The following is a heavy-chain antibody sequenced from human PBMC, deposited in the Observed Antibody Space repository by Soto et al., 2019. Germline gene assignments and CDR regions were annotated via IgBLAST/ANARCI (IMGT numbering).Heavy chain of an antibody. CDR1: GFTFSNYE. CDR2: ISNNGAHT. CDR3: ARRGYGSRGTNVYMDV. D-gene: IGHD6-13*01. Sequence: EAQLVESGGGLVQPGGSLRLSCAASGFTFSNYEMHWVRQAPGKGLEYVSGISNNGAHTDYAKSVKGRFTISRDNSEKPLYLQRGSLSAEDMALYYCARRGYGSRGTNVYMDVCCQGTTLTVSS. J-gene: IGHJ6*03. V-gene: IGHV3-64*01.